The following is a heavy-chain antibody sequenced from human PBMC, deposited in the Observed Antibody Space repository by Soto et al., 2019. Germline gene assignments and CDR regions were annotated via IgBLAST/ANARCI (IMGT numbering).Heavy chain of an antibody. Sequence: QSWGSLRLSCSADRFTFSTYAMHWVRQAPGKGLEYVAAISNNGGSTYYADSVKGRFTISRDNFKNTLYLQMSSLRTADTAIYYCVKGGITMVRGVLFAYWGQGTPVTVSS. CDR3: VKGGITMVRGVLFAY. CDR1: RFTFSTYA. J-gene: IGHJ4*02. D-gene: IGHD3-10*01. CDR2: ISNNGGST. V-gene: IGHV3-64D*06.